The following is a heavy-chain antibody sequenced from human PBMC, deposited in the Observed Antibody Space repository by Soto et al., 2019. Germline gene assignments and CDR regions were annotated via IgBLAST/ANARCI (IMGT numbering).Heavy chain of an antibody. Sequence: SQTLSLTCAVYGGSFSGYYWSWIRQPPGKGLEWIGEINHSGSTNYNPSLKSRVTISVDTSKNQFSLKLSSVTAADMAVYYCARVELNCSSWYSASRTLFDYWGQGTLVTVSS. CDR2: INHSGST. CDR3: ARVELNCSSWYSASRTLFDY. V-gene: IGHV4-34*01. J-gene: IGHJ4*02. CDR1: GGSFSGYY. D-gene: IGHD6-13*01.